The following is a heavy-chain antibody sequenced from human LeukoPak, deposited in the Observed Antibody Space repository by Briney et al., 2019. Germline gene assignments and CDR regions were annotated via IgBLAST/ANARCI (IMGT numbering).Heavy chain of an antibody. CDR2: INPNSGGT. D-gene: IGHD5-24*01. V-gene: IGHV1-2*02. J-gene: IGHJ4*02. Sequence: ASVKVSCKASGYTFTGYYMHWVRQAPGQGLEWMGWINPNSGGTNYAQKFQGRVTMTRDTSISTAYMELSRLRSDDTAVYYCARDLEDGYNSPPDYWGQGTLVTVSS. CDR1: GYTFTGYY. CDR3: ARDLEDGYNSPPDY.